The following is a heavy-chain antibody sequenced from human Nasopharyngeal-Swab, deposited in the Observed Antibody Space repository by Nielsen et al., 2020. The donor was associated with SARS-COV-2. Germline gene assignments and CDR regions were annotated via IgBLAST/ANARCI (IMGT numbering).Heavy chain of an antibody. D-gene: IGHD6-6*01. CDR2: IYYSGST. J-gene: IGHJ6*02. CDR1: GGSISSCY. Sequence: SETLSLTCTVSGGSISSCYWSWIRQPPGKGLEWIGYIYYSGSTNYNPSLKSRVTISVDTSKNQFSLKLSSVTAADTAVYYCARGSPQTYYYYGMDVWGQGTTVTVSS. CDR3: ARGSPQTYYYYGMDV. V-gene: IGHV4-59*01.